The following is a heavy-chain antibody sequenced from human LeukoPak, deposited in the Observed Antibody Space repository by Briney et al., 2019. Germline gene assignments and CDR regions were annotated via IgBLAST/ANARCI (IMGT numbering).Heavy chain of an antibody. CDR2: IYYSGST. J-gene: IGHJ5*02. CDR3: ARDRTTYYYGSGTNWFDP. CDR1: GGSISSGSYY. Sequence: SETLSLTCTVSGGSISSGSYYWGWIRQPPGKGLEWIGSIYYSGSTYYNPSLKSRVTISVDTSKNQFSLKLSSVTAADTAVYYCARDRTTYYYGSGTNWFDPWGQGTLVTVSS. D-gene: IGHD3-10*01. V-gene: IGHV4-39*07.